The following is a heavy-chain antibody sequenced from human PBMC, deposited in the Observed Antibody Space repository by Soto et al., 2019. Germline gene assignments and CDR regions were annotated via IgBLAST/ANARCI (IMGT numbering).Heavy chain of an antibody. CDR3: ARHGSYSSSWYLTDS. Sequence: GESRKIAWKSSGSSSTSYWISWVRQMPGKGLEWMGRIDPSDSYTNYSPSFQGHVTISADKSISTAYLQWSSLKASDTAMYYCARHGSYSSSWYLTDSWGQGTLVTVSS. D-gene: IGHD6-13*01. CDR2: IDPSDSYT. CDR1: GSSSTSYW. V-gene: IGHV5-10-1*01. J-gene: IGHJ4*02.